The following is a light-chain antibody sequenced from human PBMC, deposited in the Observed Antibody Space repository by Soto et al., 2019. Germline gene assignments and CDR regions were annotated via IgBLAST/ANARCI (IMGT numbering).Light chain of an antibody. J-gene: IGKJ1*01. CDR2: DAS. V-gene: IGKV1-5*01. Sequence: DIQMTQSPSSLSPSVGDRVTITCRASRSISDWLAWYQQKPGKAPELLIFDASNLKSGVSSRFSGSGSGTEFTLTISRLQPDDVATYYCLQYSSHSWTLGHGTKVDIK. CDR3: LQYSSHSWT. CDR1: RSISDW.